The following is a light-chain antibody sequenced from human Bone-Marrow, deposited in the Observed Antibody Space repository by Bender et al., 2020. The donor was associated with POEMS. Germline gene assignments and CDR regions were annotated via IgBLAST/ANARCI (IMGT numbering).Light chain of an antibody. Sequence: QSALTQPASVSGSPGQSITISCTGASSDVGAYNLVSWFQQHPGKAPELMIYEVNKRPSGVSNRFSGSKSGNTASLTISGLQAEDEADYHCCSYAGGSTWVFGGGTKVTVL. V-gene: IGLV2-23*02. CDR2: EVN. CDR1: SSDVGAYNL. CDR3: CSYAGGSTWV. J-gene: IGLJ3*02.